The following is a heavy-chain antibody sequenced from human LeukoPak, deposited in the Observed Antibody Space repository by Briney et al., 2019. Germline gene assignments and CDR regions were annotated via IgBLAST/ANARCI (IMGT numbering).Heavy chain of an antibody. Sequence: PGGSLRLSCAASGFTFSSYAMSWVRQAPGKGLEWVSAISGSGGSTYYADSVKGRFTISRDNSKNTLYLQMNSLRAEDTAVYYCAKDYIVEVIAIHDAFDIWGQGTMVTVSS. D-gene: IGHD2-21*01. CDR1: GFTFSSYA. J-gene: IGHJ3*02. CDR3: AKDYIVEVIAIHDAFDI. CDR2: ISGSGGST. V-gene: IGHV3-23*01.